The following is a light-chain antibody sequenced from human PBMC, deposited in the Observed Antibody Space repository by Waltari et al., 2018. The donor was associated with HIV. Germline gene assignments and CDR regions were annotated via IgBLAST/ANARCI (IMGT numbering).Light chain of an antibody. CDR3: QQYNNWPYT. CDR2: AAS. V-gene: IGKV3-15*01. CDR1: QSVDSD. Sequence: EIVMTQSPATLSVSPGESATLSCRASQSVDSDFAWYQQKPGQAPRLLIYAASSRAAGVPARFRGSGSGTDFTLAISSLQSGDFAVYYCQQYNNWPYTFGQGTKLEIK. J-gene: IGKJ2*01.